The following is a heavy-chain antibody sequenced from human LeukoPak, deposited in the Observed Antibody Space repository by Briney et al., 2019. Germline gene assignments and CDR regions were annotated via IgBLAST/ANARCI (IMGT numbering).Heavy chain of an antibody. J-gene: IGHJ6*02. CDR2: IYHSGST. Sequence: PSETLSLTCTVSGGSISSYYWSWVRQPPGKGLEWIGEIYHSGSTNYNPSLKSRVTISVDKSKNQFSLKLSSVTAADTAVYYCAGSNTVTTRSYYYYGMDVWGQGTTVTVSS. CDR3: AGSNTVTTRSYYYYGMDV. CDR1: GGSISSYY. V-gene: IGHV4-59*12. D-gene: IGHD4-17*01.